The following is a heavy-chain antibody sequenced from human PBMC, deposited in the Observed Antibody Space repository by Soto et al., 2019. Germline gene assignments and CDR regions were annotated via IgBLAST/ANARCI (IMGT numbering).Heavy chain of an antibody. V-gene: IGHV1-69*13. CDR3: ARGGGKYYGSGNYAFDY. J-gene: IGHJ4*02. CDR1: GVTFSNYR. Sequence: ASVKVSCKLFGVTFSNYRISWVRQAPGQGLEWMGGILPITGAANYAQKFQGRVTITADESTSTAYMELSSLGSEDTAVYYCARGGGKYYGSGNYAFDYWGQGTLVTVSS. D-gene: IGHD3-10*01. CDR2: ILPITGAA.